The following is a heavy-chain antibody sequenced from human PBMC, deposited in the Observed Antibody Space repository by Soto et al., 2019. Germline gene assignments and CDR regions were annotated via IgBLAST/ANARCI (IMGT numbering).Heavy chain of an antibody. J-gene: IGHJ4*02. CDR3: ARGRGSSSWPPRPIDY. CDR2: ISSSSSTI. CDR1: GFTFSSYS. Sequence: EVQLVESGGGLVQPGGSLRLSCAASGFTFSSYSMNWVRQAPGKGRECVSYISSSSSTIYYADSVKGRFTISRDNAKNSLYLQMNRLRDEDTAVYYCARGRGSSSWPPRPIDYWGQGTLVTVSS. D-gene: IGHD6-13*01. V-gene: IGHV3-48*02.